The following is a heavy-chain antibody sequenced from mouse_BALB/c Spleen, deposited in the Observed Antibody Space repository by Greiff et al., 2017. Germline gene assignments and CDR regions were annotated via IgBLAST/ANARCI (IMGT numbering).Heavy chain of an antibody. CDR2: IWGDGST. D-gene: IGHD2-1*01. J-gene: IGHJ3*01. Sequence: QVQLQQSGPGLVAPSQSLSITCTVSGFSLTGYGVNWVRQPPGKGLEWLGMIWGDGSTDYNSALKSRLSISKDNSKSQVFLKMNSLQTDDTARYYCARGEDYGNLDWFAYWGQGTLVTVSA. V-gene: IGHV2-6-7*01. CDR1: GFSLTGYG. CDR3: ARGEDYGNLDWFAY.